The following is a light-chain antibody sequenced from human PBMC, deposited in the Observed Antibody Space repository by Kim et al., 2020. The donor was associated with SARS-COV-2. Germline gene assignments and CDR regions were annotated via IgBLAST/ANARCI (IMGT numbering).Light chain of an antibody. CDR3: QEYNILRQSS. CDR2: GAS. J-gene: IGKJ5*01. V-gene: IGKV3-15*01. CDR1: RSVSSY. Sequence: SPRDRATPSRGAPRSVSSYLAWSHHNTGQAPRLVIYGASTRATGIPARSSCRGSGTEFTLTISSIQSEDFAVYYSQEYNILRQSSFGEGTLLEIK.